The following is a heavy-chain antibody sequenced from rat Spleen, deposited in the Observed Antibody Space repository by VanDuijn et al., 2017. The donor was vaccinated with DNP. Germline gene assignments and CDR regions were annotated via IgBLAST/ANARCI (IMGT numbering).Heavy chain of an antibody. J-gene: IGHJ2*01. CDR3: AREQHYHFDY. CDR1: GFIFSNYD. Sequence: EVQLVESGGGLVQPGRSLKLSCTASGFIFSNYDMAWVRQAPKQGLEWVAMISHSDGITYYPDSVKGRFTISRDNAKSSLYLQMNSLKSEDTATYYCAREQHYHFDYWGQGVMVTVSS. CDR2: ISHSDGIT. D-gene: IGHD1-10*01. V-gene: IGHV5S23*01.